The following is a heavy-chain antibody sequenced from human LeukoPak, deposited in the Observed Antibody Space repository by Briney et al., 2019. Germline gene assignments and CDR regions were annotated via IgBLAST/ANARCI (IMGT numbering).Heavy chain of an antibody. J-gene: IGHJ4*02. V-gene: IGHV4-59*01. Sequence: SETLSLTCTVSGGSISSYYWSWMRQPPGKGLEWIGYIYYSGCTNYNPSLKSRVTISVETSKNPFSLKLSSVTAADTAVYYCARGSDSSGYSTFAYWGQGTLVTVSS. D-gene: IGHD3-22*01. CDR2: IYYSGCT. CDR1: GGSISSYY. CDR3: ARGSDSSGYSTFAY.